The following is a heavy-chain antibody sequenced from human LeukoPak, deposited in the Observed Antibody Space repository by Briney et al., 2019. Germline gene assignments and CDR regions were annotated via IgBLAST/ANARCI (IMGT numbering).Heavy chain of an antibody. Sequence: SETLSLTCTVSGGSISSSSYYWGWIRQPPGKGLEWIGSIYYSGSTYYNPSLKSRVTISVDTSKNQFSLKLSSVTAADTAVYYCARLKVAGNLDYWGQGALVTVSS. J-gene: IGHJ4*02. V-gene: IGHV4-39*01. CDR2: IYYSGST. CDR1: GGSISSSSYY. D-gene: IGHD6-19*01. CDR3: ARLKVAGNLDY.